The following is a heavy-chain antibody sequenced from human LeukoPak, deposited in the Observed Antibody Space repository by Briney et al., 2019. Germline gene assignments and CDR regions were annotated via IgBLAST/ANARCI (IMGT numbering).Heavy chain of an antibody. CDR1: GGSISSSSYY. V-gene: IGHV4-39*01. CDR2: IYYSGST. CDR3: ARLPWYNWINYYYYGMDV. D-gene: IGHD1-1*01. Sequence: PSETLSLTCTVSGGSISSSSYYWGWIRQPPGKGLEWIGSIYYSGSTYYNPPLKSRVTISVDTSKNQFSLKLSSVTAADTAVYYCARLPWYNWINYYYYGMDVWGQGTTVTVSS. J-gene: IGHJ6*02.